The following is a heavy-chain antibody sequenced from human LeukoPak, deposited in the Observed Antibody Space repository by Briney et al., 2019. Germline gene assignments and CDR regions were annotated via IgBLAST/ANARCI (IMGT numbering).Heavy chain of an antibody. J-gene: IGHJ4*02. CDR3: AKDREGHYDSSGYYTRLDY. D-gene: IGHD3-22*01. CDR2: ISYDRSNK. CDR1: GFTFSSYA. Sequence: PGGSLRLSCAASGFTFSSYAMHWVRQAPGKGLEWVAVISYDRSNKYYADSVKGRFTISRDNSKNTLYLQMNSLRAEDTAVYYCAKDREGHYDSSGYYTRLDYWGQGTLVTVSS. V-gene: IGHV3-30*04.